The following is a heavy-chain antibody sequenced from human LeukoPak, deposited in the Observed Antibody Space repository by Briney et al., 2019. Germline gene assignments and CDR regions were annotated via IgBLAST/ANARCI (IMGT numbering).Heavy chain of an antibody. V-gene: IGHV3-30*19. CDR2: ISYDGSNK. CDR3: ARDLYGSGSSADLDY. Sequence: GGSLRLSCTTSGFNFRAYWMAWVRQAPGKGLEWVAVISYDGSNKYYADSVKDRFTISRDNSKNTLYLQMNSLRAEDTAVYYCARDLYGSGSSADLDYWGQGTLVTVSS. CDR1: GFNFRAYW. D-gene: IGHD3-10*01. J-gene: IGHJ4*02.